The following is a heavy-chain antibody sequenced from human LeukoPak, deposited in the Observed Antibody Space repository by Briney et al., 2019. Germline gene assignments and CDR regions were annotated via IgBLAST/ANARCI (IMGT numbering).Heavy chain of an antibody. CDR3: ATKQWLAPPPDS. D-gene: IGHD6-19*01. Sequence: GGSLRLSCAASGFTFSKYWMLWVRQAPGKGLESVSRINTDGTVTTYADSVKGQFTVSRVNADNTMFLQMNSVRDEDTAVYYCATKQWLAPPPDSWGQGTPVTVSS. CDR1: GFTFSKYW. V-gene: IGHV3-74*01. J-gene: IGHJ4*02. CDR2: INTDGTVT.